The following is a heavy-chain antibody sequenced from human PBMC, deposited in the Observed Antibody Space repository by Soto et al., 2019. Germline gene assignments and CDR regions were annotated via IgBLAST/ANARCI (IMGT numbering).Heavy chain of an antibody. Sequence: GGSLRLSCAASGFPCSNYVMHWVRQAPGKGLEWVAVISSDGSNKYYADSVKGRFTISRDNSKNTLYLQMNSLRIEDTAVYYCTKDRATHRNYWGQGTLVTVS. CDR1: GFPCSNYV. V-gene: IGHV3-30*18. J-gene: IGHJ4*02. CDR3: TKDRATHRNY. D-gene: IGHD5-12*01. CDR2: ISSDGSNK.